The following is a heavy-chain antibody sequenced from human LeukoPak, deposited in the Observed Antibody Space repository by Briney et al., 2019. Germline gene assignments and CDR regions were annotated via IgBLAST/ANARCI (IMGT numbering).Heavy chain of an antibody. D-gene: IGHD3-16*01. CDR3: ASGGGSGQLGYYYYYYMDV. Sequence: ASVKVSCKASGGTFSSYAISWVRQAPGQGLEWMGGIIPIFGTANYAQKFQGRVTITADKSTSTAYMELSSLRSEDTAVYYCASGGGSGQLGYYYYYYMDVWGKGTTVTVSS. CDR2: IIPIFGTA. V-gene: IGHV1-69*06. CDR1: GGTFSSYA. J-gene: IGHJ6*03.